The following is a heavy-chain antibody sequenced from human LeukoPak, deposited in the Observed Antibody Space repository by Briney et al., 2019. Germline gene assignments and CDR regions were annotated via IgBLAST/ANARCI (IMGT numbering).Heavy chain of an antibody. CDR1: GFTFSSYS. D-gene: IGHD2-21*02. V-gene: IGHV3-21*01. CDR2: ISSSSLYI. J-gene: IGHJ3*02. Sequence: GGSLRLSCATSGFTFSSYSMSWVRQAPGKALEWVSSISSSSLYIYYADSVRGRFTISRDNAKNSLYLQVNSLRAEDTAVYYCATIVVATGGFDIWGQGTMVTVSS. CDR3: ATIVVATGGFDI.